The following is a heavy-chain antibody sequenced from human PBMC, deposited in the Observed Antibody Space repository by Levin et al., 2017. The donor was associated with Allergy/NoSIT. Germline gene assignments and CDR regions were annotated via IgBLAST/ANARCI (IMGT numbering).Heavy chain of an antibody. CDR1: GYSFSTYW. V-gene: IGHV5-51*01. D-gene: IGHD2-8*02. J-gene: IGHJ3*02. CDR2: IYPSDSDT. CDR3: ARQKYCTGSSCFIVGGAFDI. Sequence: GESLKISCQGFGYSFSTYWIGWVRQMPGKGLEWMGIIYPSDSDTRNSPSFQGRFTISADKSINTAYLQLDSLRASETAMYYCARQKYCTGSSCFIVGGAFDIWGQGTMVTVSS.